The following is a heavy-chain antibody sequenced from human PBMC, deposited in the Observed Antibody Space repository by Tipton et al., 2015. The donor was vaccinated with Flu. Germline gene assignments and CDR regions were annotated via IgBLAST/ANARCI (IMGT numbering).Heavy chain of an antibody. CDR2: INPNSGGT. Sequence: QVQLVQSGAEVKKPGASVKVSCKASGYTFTGYYMYWVRQAPGQGLEWMGWINPNSGGTNYAQKFQGRVTVTRDTSISTAYMELSRLRSDDTAVYYCARNPAGYPNWFDPWGQGTLVTVSS. D-gene: IGHD3-16*02. CDR1: GYTFTGYY. J-gene: IGHJ5*02. V-gene: IGHV1-2*02. CDR3: ARNPAGYPNWFDP.